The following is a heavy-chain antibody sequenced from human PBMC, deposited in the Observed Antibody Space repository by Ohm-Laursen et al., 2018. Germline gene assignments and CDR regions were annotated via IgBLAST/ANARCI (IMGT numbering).Heavy chain of an antibody. Sequence: SLRLSCAASGFTFSTYWMHWVRQAPGKGLEWVSYISSSGSTIYYADSVKGRFTISRDNAKNSLYLQMNSLRAEDTAVYYCARMGRSGSYSVYYFDYWGQGTLVTVSS. V-gene: IGHV3-11*01. CDR2: ISSSGSTI. CDR3: ARMGRSGSYSVYYFDY. D-gene: IGHD3-10*01. CDR1: GFTFSTYW. J-gene: IGHJ4*02.